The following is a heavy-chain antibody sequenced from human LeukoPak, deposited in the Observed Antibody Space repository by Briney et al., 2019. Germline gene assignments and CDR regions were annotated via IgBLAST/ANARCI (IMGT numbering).Heavy chain of an antibody. CDR1: GFTVSSNY. Sequence: GGSLRLTCAASGFTVSSNYMSWVRQAPGKGLEWVSVIYSGGSTYYADSVKGRFTISRHNSKNTLYLQMNSLRAEDTAVYYCARAAIPRWEDYGMDVWGQGTTVTVSS. V-gene: IGHV3-53*04. CDR3: ARAAIPRWEDYGMDV. D-gene: IGHD1-26*01. CDR2: IYSGGST. J-gene: IGHJ6*02.